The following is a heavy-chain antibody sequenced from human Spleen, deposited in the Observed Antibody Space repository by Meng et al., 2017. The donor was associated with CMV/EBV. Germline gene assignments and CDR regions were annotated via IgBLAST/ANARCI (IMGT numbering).Heavy chain of an antibody. J-gene: IGHJ4*02. CDR1: GYTFTSYY. CDR2: INPSGSST. D-gene: IGHD3-10*01. Sequence: ASVKVSCKASGYTFTSYYMHWVRQAPGQGLEWLGVINPSGSSTSYAQKFQGRVTMTRDTSTSTVYMEMSSLRSEDTAVYYCAREKEDPMVRGVIVPIEYWGQGTLVTVSS. CDR3: AREKEDPMVRGVIVPIEY. V-gene: IGHV1-46*01.